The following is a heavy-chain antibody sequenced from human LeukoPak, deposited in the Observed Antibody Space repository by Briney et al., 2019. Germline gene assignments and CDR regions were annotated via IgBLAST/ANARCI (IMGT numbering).Heavy chain of an antibody. J-gene: IGHJ4*02. Sequence: ASVKVSCKASGYTFTGYYMHWVRQAPGQGLEWMGWINPNSGGTSYAQKFQGRVTMTRDTSISTAYMELSRLRSDDTAVYYCACGFSGSYDYFDYWGQGTLVTVSS. CDR2: INPNSGGT. CDR3: ACGFSGSYDYFDY. CDR1: GYTFTGYY. D-gene: IGHD1-26*01. V-gene: IGHV1-2*02.